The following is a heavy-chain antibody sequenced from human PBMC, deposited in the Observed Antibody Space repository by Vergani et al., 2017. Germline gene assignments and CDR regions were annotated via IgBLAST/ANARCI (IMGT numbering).Heavy chain of an antibody. D-gene: IGHD6-6*01. CDR3: ARHLRQLAQNDVFDI. Sequence: QLQLQESGPRLVKPSETLSLTCSLSGMSISNNNYYWGWIRQPPGKGLEWLGSIYDSRNNNYSLSLKSRVSISVDTSKNQFSLNLTSVTAADTAVYYCARHLRQLAQNDVFDIWGHGTLVTVSS. J-gene: IGHJ3*02. V-gene: IGHV4-39*01. CDR1: GMSISNNNYY. CDR2: IYDSRNN.